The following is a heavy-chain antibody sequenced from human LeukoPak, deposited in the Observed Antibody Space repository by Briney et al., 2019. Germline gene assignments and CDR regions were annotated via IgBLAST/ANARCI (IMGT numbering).Heavy chain of an antibody. CDR3: ARELFDFDY. CDR1: GFTFDNFA. Sequence: PGGSLTLSCAPSGFTFDNFAMTWVRQAPGKGLEWVSEITGSGGSTYYADSVKGRFTISRDNSKNTLYLQMNSLRAEDTAIYYCARELFDFDYWGQGTLVTVSS. J-gene: IGHJ4*02. D-gene: IGHD3-10*01. CDR2: ITGSGGST. V-gene: IGHV3-23*01.